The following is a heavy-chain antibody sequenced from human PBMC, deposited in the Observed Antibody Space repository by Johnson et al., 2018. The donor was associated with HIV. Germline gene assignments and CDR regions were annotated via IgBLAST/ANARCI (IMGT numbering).Heavy chain of an antibody. CDR3: AKDSSSWYGGAFDI. J-gene: IGHJ3*02. CDR2: INWNGGNT. Sequence: VHLVESGGGLVQPGGSLRLSCAASGFTFSSYWMSWVRQLPGKGLEWVSGINWNGGNTDYGDSVKGRFTISRDNAKNSLYLQMNSLRAEDTAVYYCAKDSSSWYGGAFDIWGQGTMVTVSS. D-gene: IGHD6-13*01. CDR1: GFTFSSYW. V-gene: IGHV3-20*04.